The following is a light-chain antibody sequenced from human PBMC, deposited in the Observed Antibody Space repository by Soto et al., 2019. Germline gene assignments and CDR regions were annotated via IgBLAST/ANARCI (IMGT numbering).Light chain of an antibody. Sequence: DIQMTQSPSSLSASIGDRVTITCRASQNINSHLNWYQQKPGKAPKVLIYAASRLQSGVPSRFSGSGSGTDFTLTISSLEPEDFATYYCQQSHITTLFTFGKGTKLEIK. V-gene: IGKV1-39*01. CDR1: QNINSH. CDR2: AAS. CDR3: QQSHITTLFT. J-gene: IGKJ2*01.